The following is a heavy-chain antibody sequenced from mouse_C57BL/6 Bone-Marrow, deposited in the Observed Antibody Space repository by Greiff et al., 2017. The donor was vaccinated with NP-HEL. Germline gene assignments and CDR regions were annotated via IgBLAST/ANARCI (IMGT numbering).Heavy chain of an antibody. J-gene: IGHJ4*01. CDR1: GFNIKDYY. D-gene: IGHD1-1*01. V-gene: IGHV14-2*01. Sequence: VQLQQSGAELVKPGASVKLSCTASGFNIKDYYMHWVKQRPEQGLEWIGKIDPEDGETKYAPKFQGKATITADTSSNTAYLQLSSLTYEDTAVYYCAGDCGSFYYYDMDYWGQGTSVTVSS. CDR3: AGDCGSFYYYDMDY. CDR2: IDPEDGET.